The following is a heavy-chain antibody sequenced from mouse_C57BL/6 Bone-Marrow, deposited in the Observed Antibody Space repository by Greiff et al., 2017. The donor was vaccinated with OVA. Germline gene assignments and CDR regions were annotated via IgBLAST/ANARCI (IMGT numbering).Heavy chain of an antibody. J-gene: IGHJ2*01. CDR1: GYTFTSYW. CDR2: IYPGSGST. Sequence: VQLQQSGPELVRPGASVKISCKAPGYTFTSYWMQWVRQRPGQGLEWIGEIYPGSGSTYYNEKFKGKATLTVDTSSSTAYMQLSSLTSEDSAVYFCARSYYDGSYYFDYWGQGTTLTVSS. CDR3: ARSYYDGSYYFDY. D-gene: IGHD2-3*01. V-gene: IGHV1-56*01.